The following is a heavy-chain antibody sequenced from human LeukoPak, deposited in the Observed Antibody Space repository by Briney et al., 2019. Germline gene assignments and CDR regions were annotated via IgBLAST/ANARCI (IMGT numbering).Heavy chain of an antibody. CDR3: AKPYLWSAYPQRWYFDL. V-gene: IGHV3-23*01. Sequence: GGSLRLSCAASGFTVSSYGMTWVRQAPGKGPEWVSLISGSGDNTYYADSVKGRFTISRDNSKNTLYLQMNSLRAEDTAVYYCAKPYLWSAYPQRWYFDLWGRGTLVTVSS. D-gene: IGHD3-3*01. J-gene: IGHJ2*01. CDR1: GFTVSSYG. CDR2: ISGSGDNT.